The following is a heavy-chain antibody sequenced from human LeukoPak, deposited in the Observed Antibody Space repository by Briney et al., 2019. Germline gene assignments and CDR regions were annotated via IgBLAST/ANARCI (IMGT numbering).Heavy chain of an antibody. D-gene: IGHD6-6*01. CDR1: GFTFSSYA. CDR2: ISGSGGST. CDR3: AKDLRVYSSSH. J-gene: IGHJ4*02. V-gene: IGHV3-23*01. Sequence: GGSLRLSRAASGFTFSSYAMSWVRQAPGKGLEWVSAISGSGGSTYYADSVKGRFTISRDNSKNTLYLQMNSLRAEDTAVYYCAKDLRVYSSSHWGQGTLVTVSS.